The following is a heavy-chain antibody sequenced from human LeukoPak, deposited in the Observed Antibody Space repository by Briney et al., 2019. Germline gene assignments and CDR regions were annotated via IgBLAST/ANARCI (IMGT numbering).Heavy chain of an antibody. CDR2: INPNSGVT. D-gene: IGHD4-17*01. J-gene: IGHJ6*03. V-gene: IGHV1-2*02. CDR1: GYTFTGYY. Sequence: ASVKVSCKASGYTFTGYYMHWVRQAPGQGLEWMGWINPNSGVTNYAQKFQGRVTMTRDTSISTAYMELSRLRSDDTAVYYCARDQSTVTTYYYYYYYMDVWGKGTTVTVSS. CDR3: ARDQSTVTTYYYYYYYMDV.